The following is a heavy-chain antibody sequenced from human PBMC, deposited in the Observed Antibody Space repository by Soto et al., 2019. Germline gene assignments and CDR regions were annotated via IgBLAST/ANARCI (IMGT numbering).Heavy chain of an antibody. CDR1: GYSFSAYG. V-gene: IGHV1-18*01. J-gene: IGHJ4*02. CDR2: VSTNNANT. CDR3: ARELNTESSAYYSFAY. D-gene: IGHD3-22*01. Sequence: QVQLVQSGPEVKIPGASVKVSCKTSGYSFSAYGLAWLRQAPGQRPEWMGWVSTNNANTNYAQKFQGRVTMTTDTSTTTTYMELRSLRSDDTAVYYCARELNTESSAYYSFAYWGQGTLVTVSS.